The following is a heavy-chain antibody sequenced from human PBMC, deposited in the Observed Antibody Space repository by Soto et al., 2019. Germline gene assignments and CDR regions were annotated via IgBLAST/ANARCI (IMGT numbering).Heavy chain of an antibody. J-gene: IGHJ6*03. CDR3: AKDMTYSSYYMDV. D-gene: IGHD4-4*01. CDR2: ISYDGSNK. CDR1: GFTFSSYG. V-gene: IGHV3-30*18. Sequence: GGSLRLSCAASGFTFSSYGVHWVRHAPGKGLERVAVISYDGSNKYYADSVKGRFTISRDNSKNTLYLQMNSLRAEDTAVYYCAKDMTYSSYYMDVWGKGTTVTVS.